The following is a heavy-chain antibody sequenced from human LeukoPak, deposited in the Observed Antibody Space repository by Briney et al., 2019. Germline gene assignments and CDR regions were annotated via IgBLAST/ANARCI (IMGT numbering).Heavy chain of an antibody. V-gene: IGHV7-4-1*02. CDR2: INTNTGNP. CDR3: ARVSIQLWLRTNWFDP. D-gene: IGHD5-18*01. J-gene: IGHJ5*02. Sequence: ASVTVSCTASGYTFTGYYMHWVRQASGQGLEWVGWINTNTGNPTYAQGFTGRFVFSSDTSVSTAYLQISSLKAEDTAVYYCARVSIQLWLRTNWFDPWGQGTLVTVSS. CDR1: GYTFTGYY.